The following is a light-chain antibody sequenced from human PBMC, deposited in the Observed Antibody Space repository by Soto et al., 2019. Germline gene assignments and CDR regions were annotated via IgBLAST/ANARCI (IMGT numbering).Light chain of an antibody. V-gene: IGKV3-15*01. CDR1: QSVSSK. CDR3: QQRSNWPSIT. Sequence: EMVMTQSPATLSVSPGERATLSCRASQSVSSKLAWYQQKPGQAPRLLIYDTSTRATGIPARFSGSGSGTEFTLTISSLQSEDFAVYYCQQRSNWPSITFGQGTRLEIK. CDR2: DTS. J-gene: IGKJ5*01.